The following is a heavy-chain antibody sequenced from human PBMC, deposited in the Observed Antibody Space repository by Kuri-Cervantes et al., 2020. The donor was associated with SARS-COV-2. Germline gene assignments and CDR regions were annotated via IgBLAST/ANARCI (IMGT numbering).Heavy chain of an antibody. CDR3: AKDQYSGYETYGMDV. V-gene: IGHV3-23*01. CDR1: GFTFSSYA. D-gene: IGHD5-12*01. CDR2: ISGSGGST. Sequence: GESLKISCAASGFTFSSYAMSWVRQAPGKGLEWVSAISGSGGSTYYADSVKGRFTISRDNSKNTLYLQMNSLRAEDTAVYYCAKDQYSGYETYGMDVWGQGTTVTVSS. J-gene: IGHJ6*02.